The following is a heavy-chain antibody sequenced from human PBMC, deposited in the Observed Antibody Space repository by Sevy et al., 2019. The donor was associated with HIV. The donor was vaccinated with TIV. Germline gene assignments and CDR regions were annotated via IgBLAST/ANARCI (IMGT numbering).Heavy chain of an antibody. CDR1: GFSFDSYG. CDR2: ISGSGTRT. D-gene: IGHD3-22*01. J-gene: IGHJ6*03. CDR3: AKGGGGHYDPDEIGYYFYYYNMDV. V-gene: IGHV3-23*01. Sequence: GGSLRLSCAVSGFSFDSYGMTWVRQAPGKGLEWVSGISGSGTRTYYADSVKGRFSISRDNSKNRLYLQMNSLRSEETGIYYCAKGGGGHYDPDEIGYYFYYYNMDVWGKGTSVTVSS.